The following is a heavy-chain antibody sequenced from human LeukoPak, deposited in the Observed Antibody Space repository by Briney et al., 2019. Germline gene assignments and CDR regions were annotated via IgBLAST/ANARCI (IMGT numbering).Heavy chain of an antibody. J-gene: IGHJ5*02. CDR3: ARGYDFLKRFDP. D-gene: IGHD3-3*01. CDR1: GASISSGGYY. CDR2: ISYSGTT. V-gene: IGHV4-31*03. Sequence: PSQTLSLTCTISGASISSGGYYWTWIRQHPGKGLEWIGYISYSGTTYYIPSLKSRLTISVDKSKNQFSLKLSSVTAADTAVYYCARGYDFLKRFDPWGQGTLVTVSS.